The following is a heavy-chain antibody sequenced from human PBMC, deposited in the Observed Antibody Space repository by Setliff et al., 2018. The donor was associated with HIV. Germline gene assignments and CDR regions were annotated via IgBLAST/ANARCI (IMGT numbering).Heavy chain of an antibody. Sequence: GGSLRLSCAASGFSFSGSPVQWVRQASGKGLEWVGRIRSKADYYATVYAASVKGRFTISREDSKNMAYLQMNSLKTEDTAVYYCTTRIAAAGPVDYWGQGSLVTVSS. J-gene: IGHJ4*02. D-gene: IGHD6-13*01. CDR1: GFSFSGSP. V-gene: IGHV3-73*01. CDR2: IRSKADYYAT. CDR3: TTRIAAAGPVDY.